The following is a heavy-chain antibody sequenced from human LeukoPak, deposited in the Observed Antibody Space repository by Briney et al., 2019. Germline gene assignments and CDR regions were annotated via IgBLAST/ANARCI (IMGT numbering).Heavy chain of an antibody. Sequence: SETLSLTCTVSGDSINDYYWSWFRQPPGNRLEWIGWIYYSGSTMYSPSLESRVTISLDTSRTQFSLDLNSVTAADTAVYYCARHAGFGSGYYHDAFDIWGQGSMVTVSS. V-gene: IGHV4-59*08. CDR1: GDSINDYY. CDR2: IYYSGST. CDR3: ARHAGFGSGYYHDAFDI. D-gene: IGHD3-22*01. J-gene: IGHJ3*02.